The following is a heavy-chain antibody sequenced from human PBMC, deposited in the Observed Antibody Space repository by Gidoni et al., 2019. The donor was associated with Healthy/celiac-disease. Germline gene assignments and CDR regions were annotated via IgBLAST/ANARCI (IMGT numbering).Heavy chain of an antibody. J-gene: IGHJ6*02. Sequence: QVQLVQSGAEVKKPGASVKVSCKASGYTFTGYYMHWVRQAPGQGLEWMGWINPNSGGTNYAQKFQGRVTMTRDTSSSTAYMELSRLRSDDTAVYYCARDHSSGWFVAGHYYYYGMSSGAKGPRSPSP. CDR1: GYTFTGYY. CDR3: ARDHSSGWFVAGHYYYYGMSS. CDR2: INPNSGGT. D-gene: IGHD6-19*01. V-gene: IGHV1-2*02.